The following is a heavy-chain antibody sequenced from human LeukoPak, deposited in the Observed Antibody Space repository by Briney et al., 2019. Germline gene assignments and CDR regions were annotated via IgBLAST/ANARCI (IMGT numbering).Heavy chain of an antibody. CDR3: AKFTLGHYDSSSYFEYFDY. Sequence: ASVKVSCKASGYTFTSYGISWVRQAPGQGLEWMGWISAYNGNTNYAQKLQGRVTMTTDTSTSTAYMELRSLRSDDTAVYYCAKFTLGHYDSSSYFEYFDYWGQGTLVTVSS. CDR2: ISAYNGNT. CDR1: GYTFTSYG. J-gene: IGHJ4*02. V-gene: IGHV1-18*01. D-gene: IGHD3-22*01.